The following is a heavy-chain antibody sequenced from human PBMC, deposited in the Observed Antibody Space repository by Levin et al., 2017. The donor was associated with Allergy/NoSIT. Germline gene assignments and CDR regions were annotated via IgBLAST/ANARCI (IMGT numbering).Heavy chain of an antibody. V-gene: IGHV4-30-2*01. J-gene: IGHJ4*02. D-gene: IGHD5-18*01. Sequence: RTSETLSLTCAVSGGSISSGGYSWSWIRQPPGKGLEWIGNIYLSGSTNDNPSLKSRVTMSVDRSKNQFSLKLSYVTAADTAVYYCARVARYSYGYSLDYWGPTTLVTVSS. CDR1: GGSISSGGYS. CDR3: ARVARYSYGYSLDY. CDR2: IYLSGST.